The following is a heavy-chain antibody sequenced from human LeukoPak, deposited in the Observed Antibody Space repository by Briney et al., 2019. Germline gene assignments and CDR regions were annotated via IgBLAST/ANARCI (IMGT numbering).Heavy chain of an antibody. CDR2: INPSGGST. CDR3: ARSPAAGDDY. J-gene: IGHJ4*02. D-gene: IGHD6-13*01. V-gene: IGHV1-46*01. Sequence: ASVKVSCRASQYTFTDYSVHWVRQAPGQRLEWMGIINPSGGSTSYAQKFQGRVTMTRDTSKSTVYMELSSLRSEDTAVYYCARSPAAGDDYWGQGTLVTVSS. CDR1: QYTFTDYS.